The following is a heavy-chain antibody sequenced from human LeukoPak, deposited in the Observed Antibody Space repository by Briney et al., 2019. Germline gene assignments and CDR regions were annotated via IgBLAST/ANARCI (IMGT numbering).Heavy chain of an antibody. D-gene: IGHD1-1*01. CDR3: ARVGDWNDLVY. Sequence: KPSETLSLTCTVSGGSLNNYYWTWIRQSPRKGLGWIGYIFYTGGTNYNPSLKSRVTISVDTSKNQFSLNLNSVTTTDTAVYYCARVGDWNDLVYWGQGAPVAVSS. J-gene: IGHJ4*02. CDR1: GGSLNNYY. V-gene: IGHV4-59*01. CDR2: IFYTGGT.